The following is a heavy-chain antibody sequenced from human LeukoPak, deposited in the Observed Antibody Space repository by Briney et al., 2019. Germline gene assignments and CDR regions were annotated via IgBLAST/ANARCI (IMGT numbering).Heavy chain of an antibody. CDR2: IYSSGTT. V-gene: IGHV4-31*03. CDR3: ASSAATYYSYFYYYMGV. CDR1: GGSMNSGNYY. J-gene: IGHJ6*03. D-gene: IGHD6-25*01. Sequence: SETLSLTCRVSGGSMNSGNYYWSWVRQHPGRGLEWIGYIYSSGTTYYNPSLKSRVTISVDTSKNQFSLILSSVTAADTAVYYCASSAATYYSYFYYYMGVWGNGTTVTVSS.